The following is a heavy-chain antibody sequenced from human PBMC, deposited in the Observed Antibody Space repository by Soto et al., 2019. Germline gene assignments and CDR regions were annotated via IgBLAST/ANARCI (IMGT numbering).Heavy chain of an antibody. J-gene: IGHJ6*02. CDR3: AKAGYCSSTSCYWYYYGMDV. CDR2: ISYDGSNK. Sequence: PGGSLRLSCAASGFTFSSYGMHWVRQAPGKGLEWVAVISYDGSNKYYADSVKGRFTISRDNSKNTLYLQMNSLRAEDTAVYYCAKAGYCSSTSCYWYYYGMDVWGQGTTVTVPS. V-gene: IGHV3-30*18. D-gene: IGHD2-2*01. CDR1: GFTFSSYG.